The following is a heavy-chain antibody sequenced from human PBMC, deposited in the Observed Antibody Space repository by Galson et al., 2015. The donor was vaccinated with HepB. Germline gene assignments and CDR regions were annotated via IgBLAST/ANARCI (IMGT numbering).Heavy chain of an antibody. CDR1: GFPFSTYP. J-gene: IGHJ6*04. CDR2: ITGSGRDT. CDR3: AKDPGYDARGV. V-gene: IGHV3-23*01. Sequence: SLRLSCAASGFPFSTYPMSWVRQGPGKRLEWVAAITGSGRDTFYAGSVKGRFTISRDNSKKMLYLQMNSLRAEDTAVYYCAKDPGYDARGVWGKGTTVTVSS. D-gene: IGHD3-3*01.